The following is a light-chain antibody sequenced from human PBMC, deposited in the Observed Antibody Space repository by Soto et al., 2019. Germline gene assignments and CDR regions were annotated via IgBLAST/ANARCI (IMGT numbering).Light chain of an antibody. Sequence: EIVLTQSPGTLSLSPGERATLSCGASQSVTSSSLAWYQQKPGQAPRLLIYDASSRATGIPDRFSGSGSGTDFTLTISRLDPEDFAVYYCQQYGSSPRTFGQGTKLEIK. CDR2: DAS. CDR3: QQYGSSPRT. CDR1: QSVTSSS. V-gene: IGKV3-20*01. J-gene: IGKJ2*01.